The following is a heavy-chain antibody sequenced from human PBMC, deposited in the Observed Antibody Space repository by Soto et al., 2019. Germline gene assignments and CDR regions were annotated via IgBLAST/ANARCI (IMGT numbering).Heavy chain of an antibody. CDR1: GGSIDSDNYY. Sequence: SETLSLTCTVSGGSIDSDNYYWSWIRQRPGKGLEWIGYIYFSGTTHYNPSLKSRIVISKDSSKNQFSLKLNSVTAADTAVYYCARTSWFDNSSSAHWGQGTLVTVSS. D-gene: IGHD2-2*01. V-gene: IGHV4-30-4*01. CDR2: IYFSGTT. CDR3: ARTSWFDNSSSAH. J-gene: IGHJ4*02.